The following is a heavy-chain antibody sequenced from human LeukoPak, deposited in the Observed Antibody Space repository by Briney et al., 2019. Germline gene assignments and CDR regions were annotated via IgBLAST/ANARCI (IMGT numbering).Heavy chain of an antibody. CDR3: AKLPWPHAARYYFDY. J-gene: IGHJ4*02. Sequence: SGGSLRLSCAASGFTFSSYAMSWVRQAPGKGLEWVSAISGSGGSTYYADSVKGRFTISRDNSENTLYLQMNSLRAEDTAVYYCAKLPWPHAARYYFDYWGQGTLVTVSS. CDR2: ISGSGGST. V-gene: IGHV3-23*01. CDR1: GFTFSSYA. D-gene: IGHD6-6*01.